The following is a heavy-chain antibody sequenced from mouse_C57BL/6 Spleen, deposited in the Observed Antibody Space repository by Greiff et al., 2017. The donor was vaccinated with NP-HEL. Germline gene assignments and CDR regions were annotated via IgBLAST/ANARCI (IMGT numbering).Heavy chain of an antibody. V-gene: IGHV1-69*01. Sequence: QVQLQQPGAELVMPGASVKLSCKASGYTFTSYWMHWVKQRPGQGLEWIGEIDPSDSYTNYNQKFKGKSTLTVDKSSSTAYMQLSSLTSEDSAVYYCARLNDGTDWGQGTTLTVSS. D-gene: IGHD2-3*01. CDR1: GYTFTSYW. CDR3: ARLNDGTD. J-gene: IGHJ2*01. CDR2: IDPSDSYT.